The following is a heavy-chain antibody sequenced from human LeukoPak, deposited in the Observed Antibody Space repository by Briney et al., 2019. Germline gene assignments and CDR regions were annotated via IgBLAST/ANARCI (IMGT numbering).Heavy chain of an antibody. J-gene: IGHJ4*02. Sequence: SVKVSCKASGGTFRHYAISWVRLAPGQGLEWMGGIIPIFDSPTYGQKFQDRVTMTTDESMSTAYLELSSLTSDDTAVYYCARQVVAAGFDDWGQGTLVTVSS. CDR3: ARQVVAAGFDD. CDR2: IIPIFDSP. D-gene: IGHD6-25*01. CDR1: GGTFRHYA. V-gene: IGHV1-69*05.